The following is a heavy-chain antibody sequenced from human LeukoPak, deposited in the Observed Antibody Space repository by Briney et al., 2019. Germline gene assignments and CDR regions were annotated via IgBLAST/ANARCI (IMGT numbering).Heavy chain of an antibody. Sequence: ASVKVSCKASGYTFTSYGISWVRQAPGQGLEWMGWISAYNSNTNYAQKLQGRVTMTTDTSTSTAYMELRSLGSDDTAVYYCARVGYYDFWSGYYYYGMDVWGQGTTVTVSS. CDR3: ARVGYYDFWSGYYYYGMDV. CDR2: ISAYNSNT. J-gene: IGHJ6*02. D-gene: IGHD3-3*01. V-gene: IGHV1-18*01. CDR1: GYTFTSYG.